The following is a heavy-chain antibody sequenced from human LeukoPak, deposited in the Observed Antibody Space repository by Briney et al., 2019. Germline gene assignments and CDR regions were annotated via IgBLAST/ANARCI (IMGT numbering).Heavy chain of an antibody. D-gene: IGHD3-10*01. V-gene: IGHV3-33*06. CDR3: AKERGPFTAFDY. CDR2: IWSDGNNK. J-gene: IGHJ4*02. Sequence: GGSLRLSCAASGFTFRSYGMHWVRQAPGKGLEWVAVIWSDGNNKFYADSVKGRFTIFRDNSTHTLDLVLTRLRPDDPAVYYCAKERGPFTAFDYWGQGALVTVSS. CDR1: GFTFRSYG.